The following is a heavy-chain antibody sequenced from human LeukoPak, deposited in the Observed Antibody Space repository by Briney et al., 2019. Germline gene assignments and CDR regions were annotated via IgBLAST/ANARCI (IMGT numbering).Heavy chain of an antibody. D-gene: IGHD3-10*01. V-gene: IGHV3-33*01. CDR3: ARDGSGLAVRGWFDF. Sequence: PGGSLRLSCVASGFTFNKYGVHWVRQAPGKGQEWVAVIWYDGRNEYYADSVKGRLAISRDNDKNTVNLQMNSLRAEDTAVYYCARDGSGLAVRGWFDFWGQGTLVTVSS. CDR2: IWYDGRNE. J-gene: IGHJ5*01. CDR1: GFTFNKYG.